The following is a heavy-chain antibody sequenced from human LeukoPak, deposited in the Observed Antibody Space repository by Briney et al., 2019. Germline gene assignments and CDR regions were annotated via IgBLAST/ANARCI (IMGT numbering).Heavy chain of an antibody. CDR3: AREGPYSGSSFDY. CDR2: IFYSGNT. J-gene: IGHJ4*02. Sequence: PSETLSLTCTVSGGSLINNYWSWIRQAPGKGLEWIGYIFYSGNTNYNPSLRSRVTISVDTSKNQFSLELSSVTAADTAVYYCAREGPYSGSSFDYWGQGTLVTVSS. D-gene: IGHD1-26*01. CDR1: GGSLINNY. V-gene: IGHV4-59*01.